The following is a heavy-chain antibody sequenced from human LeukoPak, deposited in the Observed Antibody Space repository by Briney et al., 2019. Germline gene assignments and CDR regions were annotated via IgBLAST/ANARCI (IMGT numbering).Heavy chain of an antibody. D-gene: IGHD2-21*02. J-gene: IGHJ4*02. CDR1: GYTFISYF. V-gene: IGHV1-46*01. CDR2: MNPSGGNT. CDR3: ARSGGDAIRPFDY. Sequence: ASGKVSCKASGYTFISYFLHWVRQAPGQGLESMGIMNPSGGNTRYAQKFQGRVTMTRDTSTSTVYMELSSLRSEDTAVYYCARSGGDAIRPFDYWGQGTLVTVSS.